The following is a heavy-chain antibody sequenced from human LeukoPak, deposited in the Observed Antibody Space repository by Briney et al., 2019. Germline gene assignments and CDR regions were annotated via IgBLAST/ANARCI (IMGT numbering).Heavy chain of an antibody. CDR1: GGTFSSYA. Sequence: ASVKVSCKASGGTFSSYAISWVRQAPGQGLEWMGGIIPIFGTANYAQKFQGRVMITADESTSTAYMELSSLRSEDTAVYYCARDARGYYDSRYYFDYWGQGTLVTVSS. D-gene: IGHD3-22*01. J-gene: IGHJ4*02. V-gene: IGHV1-69*13. CDR3: ARDARGYYDSRYYFDY. CDR2: IIPIFGTA.